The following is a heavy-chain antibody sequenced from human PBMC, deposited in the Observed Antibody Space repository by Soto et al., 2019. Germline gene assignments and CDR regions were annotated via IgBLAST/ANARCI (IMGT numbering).Heavy chain of an antibody. CDR3: ARPVGVEQQLVHDAFDI. CDR2: ISYRGNT. D-gene: IGHD6-13*01. Sequence: SETLSITCTVSGGSISSSSSYWGWIRQPPGKGLEWIGSISYRGNTYFNPSLGSRVTISIDTSKNQFSLKLTSVTATDTAIYYCARPVGVEQQLVHDAFDIWGQGTMVTVSS. CDR1: GGSISSSSSY. V-gene: IGHV4-39*01. J-gene: IGHJ3*02.